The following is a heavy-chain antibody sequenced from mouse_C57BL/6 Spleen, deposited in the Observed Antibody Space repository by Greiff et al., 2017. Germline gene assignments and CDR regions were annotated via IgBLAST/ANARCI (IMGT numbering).Heavy chain of an antibody. CDR1: GFTFSDYG. CDR3: ARGYYGSSLDY. J-gene: IGHJ2*01. V-gene: IGHV5-17*01. D-gene: IGHD1-1*01. CDR2: ISSGSSTI. Sequence: EVKLVESGGGLVKPGGSLKLSCAASGFTFSDYGMHWVRQAPEKGLEWVAYISSGSSTIYYADTVKGRFTISRDNAKNTLFLQMTRLRSEATALYYCARGYYGSSLDYWGQGTTLTVSS.